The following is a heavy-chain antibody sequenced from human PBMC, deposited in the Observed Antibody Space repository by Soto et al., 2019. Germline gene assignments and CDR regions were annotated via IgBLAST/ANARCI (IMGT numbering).Heavy chain of an antibody. V-gene: IGHV2-5*02. CDR1: GFSLSTSGVG. D-gene: IGHD6-13*01. J-gene: IGHJ4*02. Sequence: QITLKESGPTLVKPTQTLTLTCTFSGFSLSTSGVGVGWIRQPPGKALEWLALIYWDDDKRYSPSLKSRLTITKDTAKNQVVLTMTNMDPVDTATYYCAHNGEAAAVFDYWGQGTLVTVSS. CDR2: IYWDDDK. CDR3: AHNGEAAAVFDY.